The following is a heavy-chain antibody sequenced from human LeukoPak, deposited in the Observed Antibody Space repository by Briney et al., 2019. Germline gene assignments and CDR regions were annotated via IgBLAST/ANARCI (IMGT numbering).Heavy chain of an antibody. CDR1: GFTFSSYA. V-gene: IGHV3-23*01. CDR2: ISGSGGST. J-gene: IGHJ6*02. D-gene: IGHD3-22*01. CDR3: ATHRSVYYDSSGYYPPYYYYGMDV. Sequence: GGSLRLSCAASGFTFSSYAMSWVRQAPGKGLEWVSAISGSGGSTYYADSVKGRFTISRDNSKNTLYLQMNSLRAEDTAVYYCATHRSVYYDSSGYYPPYYYYGMDVWGQGTTVTVSS.